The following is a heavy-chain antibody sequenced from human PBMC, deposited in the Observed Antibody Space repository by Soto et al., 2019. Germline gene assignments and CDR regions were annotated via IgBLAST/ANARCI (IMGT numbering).Heavy chain of an antibody. CDR3: AAIGIAAAGTPLDY. CDR1: GFTFTSSA. V-gene: IGHV1-58*01. D-gene: IGHD6-13*01. Sequence: QLQLVQSGPEVKKPVTSVKVSCKASGFTFTSSAVQWVRQARGQRREWIGWIVVGSGNTNYAQKFQERVTITRDMSTSTAYMELSSLRSEDTAVYYCAAIGIAAAGTPLDYWGQGTLVTVSS. J-gene: IGHJ4*02. CDR2: IVVGSGNT.